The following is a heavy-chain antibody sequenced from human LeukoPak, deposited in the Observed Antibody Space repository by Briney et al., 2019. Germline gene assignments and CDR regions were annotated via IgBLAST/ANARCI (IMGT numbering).Heavy chain of an antibody. CDR3: ARALTPGYCSGGTCSYFDY. V-gene: IGHV4-59*01. Sequence: PSETVSLPCTVSGGSIRRYYRSWIRQPPGEGLEWIGYIYYSWSTNSNPSLKSRVTISVDTSKNQFSLTVSSVTAADTAVYYCARALTPGYCSGGTCSYFDYWGQGTLVTVSS. CDR2: IYYSWST. J-gene: IGHJ4*02. CDR1: GGSIRRYY. D-gene: IGHD2-15*01.